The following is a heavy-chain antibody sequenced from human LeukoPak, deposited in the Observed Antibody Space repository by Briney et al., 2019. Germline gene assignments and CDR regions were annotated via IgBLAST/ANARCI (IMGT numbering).Heavy chain of an antibody. CDR3: AKVRSDFWSFYDY. J-gene: IGHJ4*02. D-gene: IGHD3-3*01. V-gene: IGHV3-23*01. CDR2: ISGSGGST. CDR1: GFTFSSYA. Sequence: PGGSLRLSCAASGFTFSSYATSWVRQAPGKGLEWVSAISGSGGSTYYADSVKGRFTISRDNSKNTLYLQMNSLRAEDTAVYYCAKVRSDFWSFYDYWGQGTLVTVSS.